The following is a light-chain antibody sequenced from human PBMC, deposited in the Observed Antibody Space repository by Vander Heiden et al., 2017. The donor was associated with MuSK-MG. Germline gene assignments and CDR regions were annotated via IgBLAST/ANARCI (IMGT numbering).Light chain of an antibody. V-gene: IGKV1-12*01. Sequence: DIQMTQSPSSVSASVGDRVTITCRASQGIGGWLAWYQQKPGKAPKFLIYNALTLQSEVPSRFSGSGSGTYFTLTINSLQPEDFATYYCQQANSFPLTFGGGTKVEIK. CDR2: NAL. J-gene: IGKJ4*01. CDR3: QQANSFPLT. CDR1: QGIGGW.